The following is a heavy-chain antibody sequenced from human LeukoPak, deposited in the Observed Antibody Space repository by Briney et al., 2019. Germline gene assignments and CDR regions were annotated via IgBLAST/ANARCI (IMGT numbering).Heavy chain of an antibody. D-gene: IGHD6-13*01. J-gene: IGHJ4*02. CDR2: INHSGST. CDR1: GGSFSGYY. Sequence: SETLSLTCAVYGGSFSGYYWSWIRQPPGKGLEWIGEINHSGSTNYNPSLKSRVTISVDTSKNQFSLKLSSVTAADTAVYYCARDSFKAAAGHDYWGQGTLVTVSS. CDR3: ARDSFKAAAGHDY. V-gene: IGHV4-34*01.